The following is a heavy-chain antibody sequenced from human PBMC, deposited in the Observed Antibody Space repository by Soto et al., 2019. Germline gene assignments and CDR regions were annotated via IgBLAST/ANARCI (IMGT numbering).Heavy chain of an antibody. CDR2: ISSSRYI. D-gene: IGHD6-13*01. J-gene: IGHJ4*02. Sequence: PGGSLRLSCAASGFTFNSYSMNWVRQAPGKGLEWVSSISSSRYIYYADSMKGRFTISRDNAKNSLYLQVDRLRAEDTAVYYCARDKPGYTSSWPLVFDYWGLRTLVTVSS. CDR3: ARDKPGYTSSWPLVFDY. V-gene: IGHV3-21*01. CDR1: GFTFNSYS.